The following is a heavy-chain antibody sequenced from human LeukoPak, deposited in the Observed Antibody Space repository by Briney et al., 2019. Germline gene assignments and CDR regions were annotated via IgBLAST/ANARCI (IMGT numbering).Heavy chain of an antibody. D-gene: IGHD3-10*01. CDR3: AKDRHGSGSYYST. Sequence: GGSLRLSCVASGFTFSSHGMHWVRQAPGKGLEWVAFIRYDGSNKYYADSVKGRFTISRDNSKNTLYLQMNSLRAEDTAVYYCAKDRHGSGSYYSTWGQGTLVTVSS. CDR1: GFTFSSHG. J-gene: IGHJ4*02. V-gene: IGHV3-30*02. CDR2: IRYDGSNK.